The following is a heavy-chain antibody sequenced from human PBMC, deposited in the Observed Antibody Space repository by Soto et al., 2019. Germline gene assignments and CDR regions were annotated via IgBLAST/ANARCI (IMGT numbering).Heavy chain of an antibody. V-gene: IGHV3-23*01. CDR2: ISGSGGST. CDR3: AKPLYYYDSSGSSYYFDY. D-gene: IGHD3-22*01. CDR1: GFTFSSYA. Sequence: EVQQLESGGGLVQPGGSLRLSCAASGFTFSSYAMSWVRQAPGKGLEWVSAISGSGGSTYYADSVKGRFTISRDNSKNTLYLQMNSLRAEDTAVYYCAKPLYYYDSSGSSYYFDYWGQGTLVTVSS. J-gene: IGHJ4*02.